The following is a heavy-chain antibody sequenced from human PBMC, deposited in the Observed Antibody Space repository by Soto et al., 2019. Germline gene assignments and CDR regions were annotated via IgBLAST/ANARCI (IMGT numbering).Heavy chain of an antibody. V-gene: IGHV1-69*06. D-gene: IGHD2-2*01. CDR3: ARDIVVVPAYYYGMDV. J-gene: IGHJ6*02. CDR1: GGTFSSYA. CDR2: IIPIFGTA. Sequence: QVQLVQSGAEVKKPWSSVKVSCKASGGTFSSYAISWVRQAPGQGLEWMGGIIPIFGTANYAQKFQGRVTITADKSTSTDYMELSSLRSEDTAVYYCARDIVVVPAYYYGMDVWGQGTTVTVSS.